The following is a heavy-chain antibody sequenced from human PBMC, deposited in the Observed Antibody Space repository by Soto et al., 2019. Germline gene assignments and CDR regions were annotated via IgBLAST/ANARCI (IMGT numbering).Heavy chain of an antibody. CDR2: INSDGSST. V-gene: IGHV3-74*01. CDR3: ARPSLVVTAATREDY. Sequence: EVQLVESGGGLVQPGGSLRLSCAASGFTFSSYWMHWVRQAPGKGLVWVSRINSDGSSTSYAASVKGRFTISRDNAKNTVSLQMQSLRAEDTAVYYCARPSLVVTAATREDYWGQGTLVTVS. CDR1: GFTFSSYW. J-gene: IGHJ4*02. D-gene: IGHD2-15*01.